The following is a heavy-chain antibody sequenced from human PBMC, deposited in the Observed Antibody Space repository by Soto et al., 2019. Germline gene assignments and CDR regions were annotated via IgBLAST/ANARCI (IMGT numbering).Heavy chain of an antibody. CDR1: GDTFTIYA. V-gene: IGHV1-3*01. D-gene: IGHD5-18*01. CDR2: INAGNGNT. CDR3: ARQSASWIQLWLPDPFDI. Sequence: SVKVACTASGDTFTIYAMHWLRQALGQRLERMGWINAGNGNTKYSQKFQGRFTITRDTSASTAYMELSSLRSEDTAVYYCARQSASWIQLWLPDPFDIWAQATILTASS. J-gene: IGHJ3*02.